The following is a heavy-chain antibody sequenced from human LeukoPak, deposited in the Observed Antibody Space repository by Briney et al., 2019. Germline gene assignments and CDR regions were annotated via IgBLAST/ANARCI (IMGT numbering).Heavy chain of an antibody. V-gene: IGHV3-21*01. Sequence: GGSLRLSCAASGFTFSSYSMNWVRQAPGKGLEWVSSISSSSSYIYYADSVKGRFTISRDNAKNSLYLQMNSLRAEDTAVYYCARHPGIAAAVGDWGQGILVTVSS. J-gene: IGHJ4*02. CDR1: GFTFSSYS. CDR2: ISSSSSYI. D-gene: IGHD6-13*01. CDR3: ARHPGIAAAVGD.